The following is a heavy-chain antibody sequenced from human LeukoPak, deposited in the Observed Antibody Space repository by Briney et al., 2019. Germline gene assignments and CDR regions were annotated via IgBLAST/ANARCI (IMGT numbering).Heavy chain of an antibody. CDR2: IYHSGST. Sequence: SQTPSLTCAVSGDSISSEGYSWSWIRQPPGKGLEWIGYIYHSGSTYYNPSLKSRVTISVDRSKNQFSLNLSSVTAADTAVYYCARETRYCGGGSCYSGMDVWGQGTTVTVSS. V-gene: IGHV4-30-2*01. CDR1: GDSISSEGYS. D-gene: IGHD2-15*01. CDR3: ARETRYCGGGSCYSGMDV. J-gene: IGHJ6*01.